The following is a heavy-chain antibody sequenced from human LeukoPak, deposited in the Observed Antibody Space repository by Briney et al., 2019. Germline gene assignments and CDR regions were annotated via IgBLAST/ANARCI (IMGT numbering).Heavy chain of an antibody. J-gene: IGHJ6*04. CDR3: AELGITMIGGV. V-gene: IGHV3-48*03. D-gene: IGHD3-10*02. CDR1: GFSLSNYE. CDR2: ISSSGSTI. Sequence: GGSLRLSCAASGFSLSNYEMNWVRQAPGKGLEWVSYISSSGSTIYYADSVKGRFTISRDNAKNSLYLQMNSLRAEDTAVYYCAELGITMIGGVWGKGTTVTISS.